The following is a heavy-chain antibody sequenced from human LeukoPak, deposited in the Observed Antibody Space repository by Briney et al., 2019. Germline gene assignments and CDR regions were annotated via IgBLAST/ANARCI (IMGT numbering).Heavy chain of an antibody. CDR3: ARLRGNYFPDY. D-gene: IGHD4-11*01. J-gene: IGHJ4*02. CDR2: ILYTGTT. Sequence: SETLSLTCTVSGGSLSNYYWTWIRQSPGKGLEWIAYILYTGTTNYNPSLKSRVTISVDTSRNQFSLKLNAVTAANTAVYYCARLRGNYFPDYWGQGTLVTVSS. CDR1: GGSLSNYY. V-gene: IGHV4-59*01.